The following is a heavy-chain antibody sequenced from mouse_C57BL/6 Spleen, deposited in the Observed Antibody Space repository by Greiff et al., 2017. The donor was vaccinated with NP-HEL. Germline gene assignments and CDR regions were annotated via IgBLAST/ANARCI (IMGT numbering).Heavy chain of an antibody. Sequence: QVQLQQSGAELAKPGASVKLSCKASGYTFTSYWMHWVKQRPGQGLEWIGYINPSSGYTKYNQKFKDKATLTADKSSITAYMQLSSLTYEDSAVYYCARNYYDYDAYAMDYWGQGTSVTVSS. J-gene: IGHJ4*01. CDR1: GYTFTSYW. D-gene: IGHD2-4*01. V-gene: IGHV1-7*01. CDR3: ARNYYDYDAYAMDY. CDR2: INPSSGYT.